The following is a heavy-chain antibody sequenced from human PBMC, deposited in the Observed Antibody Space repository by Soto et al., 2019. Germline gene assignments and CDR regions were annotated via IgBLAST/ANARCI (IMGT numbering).Heavy chain of an antibody. D-gene: IGHD6-6*01. CDR1: GFTFSSYW. CDR3: AREGAARALYYYYGMDV. CDR2: IKQDGSEK. V-gene: IGHV3-7*03. J-gene: IGHJ6*02. Sequence: GGSLRLSCAASGFTFSSYWMSWVRQAPGKRLEWVANIKQDGSEKYYVDSVKGRFTISRDNAKNSLYLQMNSLRAEDTAVYYCAREGAARALYYYYGMDVWGQGXTVTVYS.